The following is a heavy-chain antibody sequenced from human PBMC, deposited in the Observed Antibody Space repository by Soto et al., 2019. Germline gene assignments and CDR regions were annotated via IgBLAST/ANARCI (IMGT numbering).Heavy chain of an antibody. D-gene: IGHD3-9*01. CDR2: ISSSSTI. J-gene: IGHJ4*02. Sequence: GGSLRLSCAASGFTFSSYSMNWVRQAPGKGLEWVSYISSSSTIYYADSVKGRFTISRDNAKNSLYLQMNSLRAEDTAVYYCARDCGDILTGFCVDGYWGQGTLVTVSS. CDR1: GFTFSSYS. V-gene: IGHV3-48*01. CDR3: ARDCGDILTGFCVDGY.